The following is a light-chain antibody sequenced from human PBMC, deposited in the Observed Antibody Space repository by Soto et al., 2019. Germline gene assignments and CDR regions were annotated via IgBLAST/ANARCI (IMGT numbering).Light chain of an antibody. V-gene: IGKV3-20*01. CDR2: GAS. Sequence: EFVLTQSPGTLSVSPVERATLSCRASQSVSNNYLAWYQQKAVQAPRLLIYGASSRASGIPERFSSSGGRTDFTLTISRLEPEDFAVYYCQQYGSSGTFGQGTKVDI. CDR1: QSVSNNY. J-gene: IGKJ1*01. CDR3: QQYGSSGT.